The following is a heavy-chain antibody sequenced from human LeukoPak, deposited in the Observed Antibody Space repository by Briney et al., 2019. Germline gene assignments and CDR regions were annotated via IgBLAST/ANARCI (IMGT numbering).Heavy chain of an antibody. J-gene: IGHJ4*02. V-gene: IGHV4-39*01. CDR3: EKSRTGLADRGYFDY. CDR1: GGSISIAGHY. D-gene: IGHD6-13*01. Sequence: PSETLSLTCTVSGGSISIAGHYWGWIRQPPGRGLEWIGSIYYTGSTYYNPSLKSRVTMSVDTSKNQFSLNLRSVTAADTAVYFCEKSRTGLADRGYFDYWGQGTLVTVSS. CDR2: IYYTGST.